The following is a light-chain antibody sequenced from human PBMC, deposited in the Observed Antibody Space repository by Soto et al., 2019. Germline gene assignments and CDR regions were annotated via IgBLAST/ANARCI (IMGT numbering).Light chain of an antibody. CDR3: EYYGTSIT. CDR1: QSIDNNH. J-gene: IGKJ4*01. Sequence: EIVLTQSPCTLSLSPGERVTLSCRASQSIDNNHLAWYQQKPGQAPRLLIHGTSNRATGIPDRFSGSGSGTDFTLTFSRLEPEDFAVYYCEYYGTSITFGGGTKVDI. V-gene: IGKV3-20*01. CDR2: GTS.